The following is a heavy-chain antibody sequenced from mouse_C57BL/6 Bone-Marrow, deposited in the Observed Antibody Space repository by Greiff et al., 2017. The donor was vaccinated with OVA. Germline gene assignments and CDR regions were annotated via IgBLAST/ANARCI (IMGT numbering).Heavy chain of an antibody. J-gene: IGHJ4*01. V-gene: IGHV2-6*01. Sequence: VQLQQSGPGLVAPSQSLSITCTVSGFSLTSYGVDWVRQSPGKGLEVLSFIFAVSSTNYNSALKSSLSISKDNSKSQVFLKMNSLQTDDTAMYYCASSYSYAMDYWGQGTSVTVSS. CDR3: ASSYSYAMDY. D-gene: IGHD1-1*01. CDR1: GFSLTSYG. CDR2: IFAVSST.